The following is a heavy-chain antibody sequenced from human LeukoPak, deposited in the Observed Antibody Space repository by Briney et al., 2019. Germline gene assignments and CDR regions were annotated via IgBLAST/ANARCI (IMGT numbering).Heavy chain of an antibody. J-gene: IGHJ4*02. CDR1: GYTFTSYY. Sequence: ASVKVSCKASGYTFTSYYMHWVRQAPGQGLEWMGIINPSGGSTSYAQKFQGRVTMTRDTSTSTVYMELSSLRSEDTAVYYCARDRVAVEYSSGWFLFDYWGQGTLVTVSS. CDR3: ARDRVAVEYSSGWFLFDY. CDR2: INPSGGST. V-gene: IGHV1-46*01. D-gene: IGHD6-19*01.